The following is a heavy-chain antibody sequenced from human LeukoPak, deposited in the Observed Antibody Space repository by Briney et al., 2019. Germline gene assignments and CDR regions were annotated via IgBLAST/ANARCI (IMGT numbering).Heavy chain of an antibody. J-gene: IGHJ3*02. CDR3: ARGLRITMIVVVITTHAFDI. CDR2: INHSGST. V-gene: IGHV4-34*01. D-gene: IGHD3-22*01. Sequence: SETLSLTCAVYGGSFSGYYWSWIRQPPGKGLEWIGEINHSGSTNYNPSLKSRVTISVDTSKNQFSLKLSSMTAADTAVYYCARGLRITMIVVVITTHAFDIWGQGTMVTVSS. CDR1: GGSFSGYY.